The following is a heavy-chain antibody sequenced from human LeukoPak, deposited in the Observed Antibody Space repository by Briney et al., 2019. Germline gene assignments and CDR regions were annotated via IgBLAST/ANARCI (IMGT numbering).Heavy chain of an antibody. Sequence: SETLSLTCTVSGGSVTSSPYHWAWIRQPPGRGPEWIGTVSHTGATQYSPSLTSRVTISLNTSKNQFSLSLNSVTAADTAIFYCARSMVTTDRNFDHWGQGTLVTVSS. CDR2: VSHTGAT. V-gene: IGHV4-39*07. CDR3: ARSMVTTDRNFDH. CDR1: GGSVTSSPYH. D-gene: IGHD2-21*02. J-gene: IGHJ4*01.